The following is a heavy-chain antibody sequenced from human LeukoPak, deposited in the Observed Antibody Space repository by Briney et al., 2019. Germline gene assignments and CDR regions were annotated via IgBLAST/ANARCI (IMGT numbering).Heavy chain of an antibody. D-gene: IGHD1-26*01. CDR1: GFNFNDYW. CDR2: ISQDGTET. CDR3: VRLWEFDY. V-gene: IGHV3-7*01. Sequence: GGSLRLSCAASGFNFNDYWMTWVRQPPGKGLQWVARISQDGTETWYADSVKGRFTLSKDNADKSLYLQMNSLTTEDTAVYYCVRLWEFDYWGQGTLVTVSS. J-gene: IGHJ4*02.